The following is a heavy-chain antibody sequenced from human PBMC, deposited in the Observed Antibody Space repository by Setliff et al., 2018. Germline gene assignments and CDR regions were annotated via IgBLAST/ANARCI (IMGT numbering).Heavy chain of an antibody. Sequence: GESLKISCRGSGYTFTNYWIAWVRQMPGKGLEYMGIIYPADSDTTYSPSFQGQVTISADKSISTAYLQWRSLKASDTAMYYCARTLRYGGYLLAYWGQGTRVTVSS. CDR2: IYPADSDT. CDR1: GYTFTNYW. CDR3: ARTLRYGGYLLAY. J-gene: IGHJ4*02. D-gene: IGHD5-12*01. V-gene: IGHV5-51*01.